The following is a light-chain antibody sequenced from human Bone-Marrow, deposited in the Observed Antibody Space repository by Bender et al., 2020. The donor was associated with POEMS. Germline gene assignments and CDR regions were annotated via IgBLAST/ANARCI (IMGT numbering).Light chain of an antibody. CDR3: SSYAGSNNYV. V-gene: IGLV2-8*01. J-gene: IGLJ1*01. CDR1: SSDIGSYNL. Sequence: QSALTQPASVSGSPGQSITISCTGTSSDIGSYNLVSWYQQHPGKAPKLIIYEVDERPSWVPDRFSASKSGNTASLTVSGLQAEDEADYYCSSYAGSNNYVFGTGTKVTVL. CDR2: EVD.